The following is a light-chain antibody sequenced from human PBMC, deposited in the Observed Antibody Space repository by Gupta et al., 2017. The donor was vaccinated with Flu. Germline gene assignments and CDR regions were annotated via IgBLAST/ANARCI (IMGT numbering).Light chain of an antibody. Sequence: DIQLTPSPSSLSASVGDRVTITCRASQNILSYINWYQQVAGKAPKLLIFGTDILQSGVPSRFTGSGSGTDFTLTISSLRPEDFATYYCQQSYTTPYTFGPGTKLDIK. CDR3: QQSYTTPYT. CDR1: QNILSY. J-gene: IGKJ2*01. V-gene: IGKV1-39*01. CDR2: GTD.